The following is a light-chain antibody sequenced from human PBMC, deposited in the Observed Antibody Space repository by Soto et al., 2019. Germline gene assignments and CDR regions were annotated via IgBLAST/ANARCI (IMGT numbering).Light chain of an antibody. CDR2: WAS. Sequence: DIVMTQSPDSLAVSLGERATINCKSSQSVLYSFNNKNDLAWYQQKPGQPPKLLIYWASTRESGVPDRFSGSGGSGSGTDFTLTISSLQAEDVAVYYCQQYYSTLFTFGPGTKVDIK. CDR1: QSVLYSFNNKND. V-gene: IGKV4-1*01. J-gene: IGKJ3*01. CDR3: QQYYSTLFT.